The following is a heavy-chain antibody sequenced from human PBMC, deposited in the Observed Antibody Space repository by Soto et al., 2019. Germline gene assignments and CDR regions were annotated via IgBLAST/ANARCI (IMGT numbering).Heavy chain of an antibody. CDR3: APLTVSLSGPYGIHV. J-gene: IGHJ6*02. V-gene: IGHV4-39*01. CDR1: GYSVSSSDYY. D-gene: IGHD2-15*01. CDR2: IFYSGLT. Sequence: SETLSLTCSVYGYSVSSSDYYWAWIRQPPGKGLGWIGSIFYSGLTYYNPSLKSRVTLSVDTSKNHFSVRLNSVTAADTAVYYCAPLTVSLSGPYGIHVWGQGTTVTVSS.